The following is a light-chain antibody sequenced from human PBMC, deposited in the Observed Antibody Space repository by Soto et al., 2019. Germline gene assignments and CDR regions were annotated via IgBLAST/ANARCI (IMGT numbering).Light chain of an antibody. Sequence: QSVLTQPPSVSEAPRQRVTISCSGSNSNIGNNGVNWYQQVPGKAPKLLFYFDDLLSSGVSDRFSASKSGTSASLVISGLESEDEADYYCSAWDDNLNVVLFVGGTKLTV. CDR3: SAWDDNLNVVL. CDR2: FDD. V-gene: IGLV1-36*01. J-gene: IGLJ2*01. CDR1: NSNIGNNG.